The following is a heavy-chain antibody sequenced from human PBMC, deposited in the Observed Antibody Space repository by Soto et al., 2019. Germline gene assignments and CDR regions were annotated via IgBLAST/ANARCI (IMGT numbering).Heavy chain of an antibody. CDR1: DGSTNRSSHY. D-gene: IGHD4-17*01. CDR3: ARRYGDALDS. CDR2: IYYSGST. J-gene: IGHJ4*02. V-gene: IGHV4-39*07. Sequence: SATLSLTRTGCDGSTNRSSHYGGWVRQPPGKGLEWIGSIYYSGSTNYNPSLKSRVTISVDTSKNQFSLKLSSVTAADTAVYYCARRYGDALDSWAQGTLVPVSS.